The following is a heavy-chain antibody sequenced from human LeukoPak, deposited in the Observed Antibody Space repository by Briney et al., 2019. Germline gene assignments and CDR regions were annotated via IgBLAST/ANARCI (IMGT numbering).Heavy chain of an antibody. J-gene: IGHJ4*02. Sequence: SETLSLTCAVSGYSISSSNWWGWIRQPPGKGLEWIGYIYYSGSTYYNPSLKSRVTMSVDTSKNQSSLKLSSVTAVDTAVYYCARKSSGGDWSWGQGTLVTVSS. CDR3: ARKSSGGDWS. D-gene: IGHD2-21*01. CDR1: GYSISSSNW. CDR2: IYYSGST. V-gene: IGHV4-28*01.